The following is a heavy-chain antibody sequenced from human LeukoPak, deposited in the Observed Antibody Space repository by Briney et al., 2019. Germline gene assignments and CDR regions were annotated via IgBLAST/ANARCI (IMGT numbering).Heavy chain of an antibody. CDR1: GFTFNYAW. V-gene: IGHV3-15*04. Sequence: GGSLRLSCAASGFTFNYAWMSWVRQSPGKGLEWVGQTVSEIDGGTTDYATPVKGRFTISRDDSKSTLYLQMNSLKIEDTAVYYCTTDEDWNYARKDVWGQGATVIVSS. CDR2: TVSEIDGGTT. D-gene: IGHD1-7*01. J-gene: IGHJ6*02. CDR3: TTDEDWNYARKDV.